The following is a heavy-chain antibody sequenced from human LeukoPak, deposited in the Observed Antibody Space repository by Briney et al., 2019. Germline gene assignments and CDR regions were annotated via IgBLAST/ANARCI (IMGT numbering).Heavy chain of an antibody. CDR2: AYSRSRWYY. CDR1: GDSVSSNSAA. D-gene: IGHD2-2*01. Sequence: SQTLSLTCAISGDSVSSNSAAWNWIRQSPSRGLEWLGRAYSRSRWYYDYAVSVKSRITISPDTSKNQSSLQLNSVTPEDTAVYYCARQLQMEFDYWGQGTLVTVSS. V-gene: IGHV6-1*01. CDR3: ARQLQMEFDY. J-gene: IGHJ4*02.